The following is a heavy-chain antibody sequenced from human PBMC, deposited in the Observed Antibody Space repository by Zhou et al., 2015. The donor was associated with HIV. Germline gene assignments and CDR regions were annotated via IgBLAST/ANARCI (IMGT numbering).Heavy chain of an antibody. CDR3: ARAMITMVRGVSPGYYYYGMDV. V-gene: IGHV1-69*01. CDR2: IIPIFGTA. Sequence: QVQLVQSGAEVKKPGSSVKVSCKASGGTFSSYAISWVRQAPGQGLEWMGGIIPIFGTANYAQKFQGRVTITADESTSTAYMELSSLRSEDTAVYYCARAMITMVRGVSPGYYYYGMDVWGQGTTVTVSS. J-gene: IGHJ6*02. CDR1: GGTFSSYA. D-gene: IGHD3-10*01.